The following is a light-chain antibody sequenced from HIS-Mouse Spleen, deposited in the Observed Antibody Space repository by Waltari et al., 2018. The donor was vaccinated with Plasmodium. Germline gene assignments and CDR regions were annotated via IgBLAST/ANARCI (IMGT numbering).Light chain of an antibody. Sequence: AIQLTQSPSSLSASVVARVTITCRARQGLSSALAWYQQQPGKAPQLLIYDASSLESGVPARVSGSGSGTECNLTISSRQPEDCATYYCQQFNSYPQGTCGEGTRLEIK. J-gene: IGKJ5*01. CDR1: QGLSSA. CDR2: DAS. CDR3: QQFNSYPQGT. V-gene: IGKV1-13*02.